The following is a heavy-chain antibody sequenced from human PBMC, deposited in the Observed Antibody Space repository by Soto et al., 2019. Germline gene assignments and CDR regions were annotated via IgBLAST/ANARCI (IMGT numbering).Heavy chain of an antibody. J-gene: IGHJ4*02. V-gene: IGHV3-23*01. CDR2: ISGSGGST. D-gene: IGHD4-17*01. Sequence: EVQLLESGGGLVQPGGSLRLSCAASGFTFSSYAMSWVRQAPGKGLEWVSAISGSGGSTYYADSVRGRFTISRDNSKNTLYLQMNSLRAEDTAVYYCATDFSDYGVPIPKEWGQGTLVTVSS. CDR1: GFTFSSYA. CDR3: ATDFSDYGVPIPKE.